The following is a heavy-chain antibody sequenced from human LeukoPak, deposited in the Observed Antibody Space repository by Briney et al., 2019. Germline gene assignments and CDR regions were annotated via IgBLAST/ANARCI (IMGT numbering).Heavy chain of an antibody. D-gene: IGHD3-22*01. V-gene: IGHV3-30*02. CDR2: IRYDGSNK. J-gene: IGHJ4*02. Sequence: GGSLRLSCAASGFTFSSYGMHWVRQAPGKGLEWVAFIRYDGSNKYYADSVKGRFTISRDNSKNTLYLQMNSLRAEDTAVYYCAKREWYYDSSGIGDYWGQGTLVTVSS. CDR1: GFTFSSYG. CDR3: AKREWYYDSSGIGDY.